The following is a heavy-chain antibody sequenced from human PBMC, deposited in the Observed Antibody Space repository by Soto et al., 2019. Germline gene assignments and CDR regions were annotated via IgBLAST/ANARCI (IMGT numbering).Heavy chain of an antibody. CDR3: ASGVEDYDSSGYYLGPYYYYGMDV. CDR2: IIPTFGTA. V-gene: IGHV1-69*13. J-gene: IGHJ6*02. D-gene: IGHD3-22*01. Sequence: SVKVSCKASGGTFSSYAISWVRQAPGQGLEWMGGIIPTFGTANYAQKFQGRVTITADESTSTAYMELSSLRSEDTAVYYCASGVEDYDSSGYYLGPYYYYGMDVWGQGTTVTVSS. CDR1: GGTFSSYA.